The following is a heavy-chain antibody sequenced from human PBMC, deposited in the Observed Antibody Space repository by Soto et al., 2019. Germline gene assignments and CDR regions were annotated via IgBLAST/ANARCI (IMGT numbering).Heavy chain of an antibody. J-gene: IGHJ6*02. CDR1: GYTFTSYG. Sequence: QVQLVQSGAEVKKPGASVKVSCKASGYTFTSYGISWVRQAPGQVLEWMGWISAYNGNTNYAQKLQGRVTMTTDTYTSTAYMELRSLRSDDTAVYYCARDGAKQQLVTHYYGMDVWGQGTTVTVSS. CDR2: ISAYNGNT. V-gene: IGHV1-18*01. D-gene: IGHD6-13*01. CDR3: ARDGAKQQLVTHYYGMDV.